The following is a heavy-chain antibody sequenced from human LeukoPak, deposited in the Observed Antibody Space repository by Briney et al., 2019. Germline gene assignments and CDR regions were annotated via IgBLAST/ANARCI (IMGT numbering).Heavy chain of an antibody. D-gene: IGHD5-18*01. CDR3: TTDGGHSYGRPD. V-gene: IGHV3-9*01. Sequence: GRSLRLSCAASGFTFDDYAMHWVRQAPGKGLEWVSGISWNSGSIGYADSVKGRFTISRDNAKNSLYLQMNSLKTEDTAVYYCTTDGGHSYGRPDWGQGTLVTVSS. CDR1: GFTFDDYA. J-gene: IGHJ4*02. CDR2: ISWNSGSI.